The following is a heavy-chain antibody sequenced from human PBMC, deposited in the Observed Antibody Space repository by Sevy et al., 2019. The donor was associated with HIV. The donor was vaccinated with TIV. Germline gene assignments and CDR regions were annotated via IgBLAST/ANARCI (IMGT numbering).Heavy chain of an antibody. V-gene: IGHV3-43*01. D-gene: IGHD3-3*02. CDR3: SKAMVLGGGGAYYFDY. CDR1: GFTFDDHT. Sequence: GGSLRLSCAASGFTFDDHTMHWVRQPPGKGLEWVSLISWDGGSTYYADSVKGRFTISRDNSKNSLFLQMNSLGAEDTDLYLCSKAMVLGGGGAYYFDYWGQGTLVTVSS. J-gene: IGHJ4*02. CDR2: ISWDGGST.